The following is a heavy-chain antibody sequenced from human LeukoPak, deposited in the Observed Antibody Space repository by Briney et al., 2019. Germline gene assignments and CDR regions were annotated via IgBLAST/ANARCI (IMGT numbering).Heavy chain of an antibody. J-gene: IGHJ3*02. CDR1: GGTFSSYA. V-gene: IGHV1-69*06. CDR2: VIPIFGTA. CDR3: ATFSRTAVYQFPPDAFDI. Sequence: GASVKVSCKASGGTFSSYAISWVRQAPGQGLEWMGGVIPIFGTANYAQKFQGRVTITADKSTSTAYMELSSLRSEDTAVYYCATFSRTAVYQFPPDAFDIWGQGTMVTVFS. D-gene: IGHD2-2*02.